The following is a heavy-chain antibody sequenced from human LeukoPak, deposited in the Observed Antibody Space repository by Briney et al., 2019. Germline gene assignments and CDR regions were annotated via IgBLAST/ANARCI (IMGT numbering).Heavy chain of an antibody. D-gene: IGHD4-23*01. Sequence: SEPLSLTCAVSGGSISNSNWWSWVRQPPGQGLEWIGEIYHSGSNYNPSLKSRLTMSVDKSENRFSLRLSSVTAADTAVYYCVYGGNSGDWLYWGQGTLVTVSS. J-gene: IGHJ4*02. CDR3: VYGGNSGDWLY. CDR1: GGSISNSNW. CDR2: IYHSGS. V-gene: IGHV4-4*02.